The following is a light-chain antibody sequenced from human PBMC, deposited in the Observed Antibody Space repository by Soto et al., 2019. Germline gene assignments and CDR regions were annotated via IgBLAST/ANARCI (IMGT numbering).Light chain of an antibody. V-gene: IGKV1-16*02. CDR3: QQYSTFPLT. J-gene: IGKJ4*01. CDR2: DAS. CDR1: QGINNY. Sequence: DIQLTQSPSSLSASVGDRVTITCRASQGINNYLAWLQQKPGKAPKSLIYDASNLQSGVPSKFSGSGSGTDFTLTISSLQPEDFATYYCQQYSTFPLTFGGGTKVEI.